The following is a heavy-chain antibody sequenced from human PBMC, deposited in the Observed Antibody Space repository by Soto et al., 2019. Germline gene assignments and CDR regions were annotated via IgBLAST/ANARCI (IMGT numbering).Heavy chain of an antibody. Sequence: EVQLVESGGCLLQPGRSLRLSCAASGFTFDDYAMHWVRQVPGKGLEWVSGINWNSGSIGYADSVKGRFAISRDNAKNSLHLQMNSLRAEDTAFYYCVKDESINWYSGHFRHWGQGTLVTVSS. V-gene: IGHV3-9*01. CDR2: INWNSGSI. D-gene: IGHD6-13*01. CDR1: GFTFDDYA. J-gene: IGHJ1*01. CDR3: VKDESINWYSGHFRH.